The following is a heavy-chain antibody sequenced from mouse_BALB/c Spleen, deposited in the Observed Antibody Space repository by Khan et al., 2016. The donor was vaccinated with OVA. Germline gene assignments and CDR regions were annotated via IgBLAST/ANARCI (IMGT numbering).Heavy chain of an antibody. Sequence: QVRLQQSGAELARPGASVKLSCKASGYTFTDYYINWVKQRTGQGLEWIGEISPGSGDTYYNETFKGKATLTADKSSNTASIQLSSLTSEASAVSFCARRNYFGYTFAYWGQGTLVTVSA. CDR1: GYTFTDYY. CDR2: ISPGSGDT. D-gene: IGHD1-2*01. J-gene: IGHJ3*01. V-gene: IGHV1-77*01. CDR3: ARRNYFGYTFAY.